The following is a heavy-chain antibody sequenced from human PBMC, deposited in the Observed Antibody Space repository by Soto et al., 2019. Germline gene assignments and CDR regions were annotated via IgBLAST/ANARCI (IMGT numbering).Heavy chain of an antibody. Sequence: EVQLVESGGSLVQPGGSLRLSCAASGFTFSTHTMNWVRQAPGKGLEWLSYISRGSRTIYYADSVMGRFTISRDNAQHSLYRQMHSLRDEDTAVYYCATGSGNGSGYWGQGTLVTVSS. J-gene: IGHJ4*02. CDR1: GFTFSTHT. CDR3: ATGSGNGSGY. V-gene: IGHV3-48*02. CDR2: ISRGSRTI. D-gene: IGHD3-10*01.